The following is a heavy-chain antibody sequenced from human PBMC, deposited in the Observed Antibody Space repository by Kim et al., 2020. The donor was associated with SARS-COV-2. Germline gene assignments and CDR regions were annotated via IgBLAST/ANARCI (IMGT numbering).Heavy chain of an antibody. CDR3: ARTLVLSGYYGMDV. D-gene: IGHD3-10*01. V-gene: IGHV3-33*01. Sequence: YADSVKGRFTNSRDNSKNPLYLQMNSLRAEDTAVYYCARTLVLSGYYGMDVWGQGTTVTVSS. J-gene: IGHJ6*02.